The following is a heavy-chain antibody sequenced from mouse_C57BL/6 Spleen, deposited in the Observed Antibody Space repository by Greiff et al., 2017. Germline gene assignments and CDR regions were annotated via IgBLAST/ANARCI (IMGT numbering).Heavy chain of an antibody. CDR3: ARRKGSDYDYYYAMDY. Sequence: EVQLVESGGDLVKPGGSLKLSCAASGFTFSSYGMSWVRQTPDKRLEWVATISSGGSYTYYPDSVKGRFTISRDNAKNTLYLQISSLKSEDTAMYDGARRKGSDYDYYYAMDYWGQGTSVTVSS. CDR2: ISSGGSYT. D-gene: IGHD2-4*01. J-gene: IGHJ4*01. CDR1: GFTFSSYG. V-gene: IGHV5-6*01.